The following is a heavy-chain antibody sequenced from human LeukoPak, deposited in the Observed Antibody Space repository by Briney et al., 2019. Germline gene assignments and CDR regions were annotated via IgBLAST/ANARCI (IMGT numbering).Heavy chain of an antibody. V-gene: IGHV3-30-3*01. CDR2: ISYDGSNK. J-gene: IGHJ4*02. D-gene: IGHD1-26*01. CDR3: ARDQVGATTEGY. CDR1: GFTFSSYA. Sequence: PGGSLRLSCAASGFTFSSYAMHWVRQAPGKGLEWVAVISYDGSNKYYADSVKGRFTISRDNSKNTPYLQMNSLRAEDTAVYYCARDQVGATTEGYWGQGTLVTVSS.